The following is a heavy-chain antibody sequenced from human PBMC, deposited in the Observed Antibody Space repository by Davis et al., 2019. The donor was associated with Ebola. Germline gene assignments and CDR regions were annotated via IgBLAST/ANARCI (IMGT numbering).Heavy chain of an antibody. J-gene: IGHJ3*02. CDR3: ARYFGEEDAFDI. CDR2: INWNGGST. Sequence: GESLKISCAASGFTFSNAWMSWVRQAPGKGLEWVSGINWNGGSTGYADSVKGRFTISRDNAKNSLYLQMNSLRAEDTALYYCARYFGEEDAFDIWGQGTMVTVSS. CDR1: GFTFSNAW. V-gene: IGHV3-20*04. D-gene: IGHD3-10*01.